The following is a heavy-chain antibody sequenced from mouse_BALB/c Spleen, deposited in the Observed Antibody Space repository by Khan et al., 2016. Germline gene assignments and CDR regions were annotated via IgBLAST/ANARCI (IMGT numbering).Heavy chain of an antibody. CDR1: GYTFTIYT. J-gene: IGHJ2*01. CDR3: ARSRRIGRNYLFDY. D-gene: IGHD2-1*01. V-gene: IGHV1-4*01. Sequence: QVQLKESGAELARPGASVKMSCKASGYTFTIYTMHWVKQRPGQGLEWIGYINPSSGYTNYNQKFKDKATLTADKSASTAYMQLSSLTSEDSAVYYCARSRRIGRNYLFDYWGQGTTLTVSS. CDR2: INPSSGYT.